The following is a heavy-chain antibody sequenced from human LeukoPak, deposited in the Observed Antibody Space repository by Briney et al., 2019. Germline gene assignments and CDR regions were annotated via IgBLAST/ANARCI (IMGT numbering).Heavy chain of an antibody. J-gene: IGHJ4*02. Sequence: GESLKISCKCSGYSFSSYWIAWVRQMPGKGLEWMGIIYPCDSDTRYNPSFQGQVTILADKSIDTAYLQWSSLEASDSAMYYCAKTNRVKGYYGSGTYHFDSWGQGTLVTVSS. D-gene: IGHD3-10*01. CDR2: IYPCDSDT. CDR1: GYSFSSYW. V-gene: IGHV5-51*01. CDR3: AKTNRVKGYYGSGTYHFDS.